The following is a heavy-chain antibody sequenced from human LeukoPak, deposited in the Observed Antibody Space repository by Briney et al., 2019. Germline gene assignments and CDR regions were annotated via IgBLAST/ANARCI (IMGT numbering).Heavy chain of an antibody. Sequence: PGGPLRLSCAASGFTFSSYSMNWVRQAPGKGLEWVSSITTSSYIYYADSVKGRFTISRDNTKNSLYLKMNSLRAEDTAVYYCARRAGNSSAYDYWGQGTLVTVSS. V-gene: IGHV3-21*01. CDR3: ARRAGNSSAYDY. CDR2: ITTSSYI. J-gene: IGHJ4*02. CDR1: GFTFSSYS. D-gene: IGHD3-22*01.